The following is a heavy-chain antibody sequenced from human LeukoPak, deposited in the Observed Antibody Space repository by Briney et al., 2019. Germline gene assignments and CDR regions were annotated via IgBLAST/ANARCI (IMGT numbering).Heavy chain of an antibody. V-gene: IGHV1-18*01. CDR1: SGTFGSYDFTFTSYA. D-gene: IGHD2-2*01. CDR2: ISAYNGNT. Sequence: ASVKVSCKASSGTFGSYDFTFTSYAISWVRQAPGQGLEWMGWISAYNGNTNYAQKLQGRVTMTTDTSTSTAYMELRSPRSDDTAVYYCARGSVVVPAAMKDYWGQGTLVTVSS. CDR3: ARGSVVVPAAMKDY. J-gene: IGHJ4*02.